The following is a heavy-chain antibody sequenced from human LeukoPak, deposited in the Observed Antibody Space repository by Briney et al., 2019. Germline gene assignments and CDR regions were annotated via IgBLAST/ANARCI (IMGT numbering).Heavy chain of an antibody. CDR3: ATTVRGTVNLDAFDI. V-gene: IGHV3-23*01. J-gene: IGHJ3*02. CDR2: ICGSGGST. Sequence: PGGSLRLSCAASGFTFSSYAMSWVRQAPGKGLEWVSAICGSGGSTYYADSVKGRFTISRDNSKNTLYLQMNSLRAEDTAVYYCATTVRGTVNLDAFDIWGQGTMVTVSS. CDR1: GFTFSSYA. D-gene: IGHD4-17*01.